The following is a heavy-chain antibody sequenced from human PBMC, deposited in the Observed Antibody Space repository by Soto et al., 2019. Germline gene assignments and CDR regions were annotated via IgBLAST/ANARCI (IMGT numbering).Heavy chain of an antibody. V-gene: IGHV4-30-2*01. CDR2: IYHSGST. J-gene: IGHJ5*02. D-gene: IGHD4-17*01. Sequence: LSVTCGVADGSSSSGGYSWSWIRQPPGKGLEWIGYIYHSGSTYYNPSLKSRVTISVDRSKNQFSLKLSSVTAADTAVYYCDSTIYGDYKFGWFDPWGQATLVTVP. CDR3: DSTIYGDYKFGWFDP. CDR1: DGSSSSGGYS.